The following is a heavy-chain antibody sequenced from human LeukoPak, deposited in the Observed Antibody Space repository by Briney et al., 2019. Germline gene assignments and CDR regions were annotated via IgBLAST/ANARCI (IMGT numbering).Heavy chain of an antibody. CDR2: INHSGST. Sequence: SETLSLTCAVSGGSFSGYYWNWIRQPPGKGLEWIGEINHSGSTNYNPSLKSRVTISVDTSKNQFSLKLSSVTAADTAVYYCARGQGSLDAFDIWGLGTMVTVSS. J-gene: IGHJ3*02. V-gene: IGHV4-34*01. D-gene: IGHD2-15*01. CDR3: ARGQGSLDAFDI. CDR1: GGSFSGYY.